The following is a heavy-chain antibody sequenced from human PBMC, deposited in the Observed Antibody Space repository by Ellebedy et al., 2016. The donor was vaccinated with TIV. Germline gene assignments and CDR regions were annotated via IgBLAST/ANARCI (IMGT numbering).Heavy chain of an antibody. CDR1: GYSISSGYY. D-gene: IGHD3-10*01. V-gene: IGHV4-38-2*02. CDR2: TYNSRIT. CDR3: ARAGGYKGYLGY. Sequence: MPSETLSLTCTVSGYSISSGYYWGWIRQPPGKGLEWIGSTYNSRITYYNPSLKSRISISVDTSKNQFSLKLSSVTAADTAVYYCARAGGYKGYLGYWGQGTLVTVSS. J-gene: IGHJ4*02.